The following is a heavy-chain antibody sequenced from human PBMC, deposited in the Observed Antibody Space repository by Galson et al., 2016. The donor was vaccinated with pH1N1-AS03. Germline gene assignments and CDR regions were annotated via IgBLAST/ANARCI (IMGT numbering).Heavy chain of an antibody. CDR1: GFTFKNYA. CDR2: ISGIGTRT. J-gene: IGHJ4*02. CDR3: AKEGDEGAFDC. Sequence: SLRLSCAASGFTFKNYAMSWVRQAPGKGLEWVSVISGIGTRTYYAASVKGRFSISRDNARNTLSLQMDGLRAEDTALYYCAKEGDEGAFDCWGQGTLVTVSP. V-gene: IGHV3-23*01.